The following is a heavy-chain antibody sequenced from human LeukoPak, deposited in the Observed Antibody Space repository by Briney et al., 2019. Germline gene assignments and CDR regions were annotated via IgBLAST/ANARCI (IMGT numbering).Heavy chain of an antibody. CDR1: GFTFSSYA. V-gene: IGHV3-30-3*01. CDR2: ISYDGSNK. Sequence: PGGSLRLSCAASGFTFSSYAMHWVRQAPGKGLEWVALISYDGSNKYYADSVKGRFTISRDNSKNTLYLQMNSLRAEDTAVYYCAKEPDYWGQGTLVTVSS. CDR3: AKEPDY. J-gene: IGHJ4*02.